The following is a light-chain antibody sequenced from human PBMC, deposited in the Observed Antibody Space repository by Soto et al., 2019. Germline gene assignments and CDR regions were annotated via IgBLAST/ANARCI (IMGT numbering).Light chain of an antibody. CDR3: QQRSNWPSIT. V-gene: IGKV3-11*01. CDR2: DAS. J-gene: IGKJ5*01. CDR1: QSVSSY. Sequence: PGERATLSCRASQSVSSYLAWYQQKPGQAPRLLIYDASNRATGIPARFSGSGSGTDFALTISSLEPEDFAVYYCQQRSNWPSITFGQGTRLEIK.